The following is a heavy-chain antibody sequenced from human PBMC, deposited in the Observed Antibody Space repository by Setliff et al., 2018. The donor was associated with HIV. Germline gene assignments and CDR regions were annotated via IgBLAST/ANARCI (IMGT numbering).Heavy chain of an antibody. CDR3: ARGYPGIAVAGLSYYYYYYMDV. J-gene: IGHJ6*03. CDR2: IYYSGST. D-gene: IGHD6-19*01. V-gene: IGHV4-61*08. CDR1: GGSVSNSAYY. Sequence: PSETLSLTCTVSGGSVSNSAYYWSWIRQPPGKGLEWIGYIYYSGSTNYNPSLKSRVTISVDTSKNQFSLKLSSVTAADTAVYYCARGYPGIAVAGLSYYYYYYMDVWGKGTTVTVSS.